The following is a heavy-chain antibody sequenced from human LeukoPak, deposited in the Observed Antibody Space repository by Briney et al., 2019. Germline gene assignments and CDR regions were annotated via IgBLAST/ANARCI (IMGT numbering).Heavy chain of an antibody. J-gene: IGHJ5*02. Sequence: SETLSLTCTVSGGSIRSDWWSWIRQTPGKGVEWVGYIYYSASTNYNTSLKSRVTISVDTSKNQFSLKLSSVTAADTAVYYCARDGSSWAGGWFDPWGQGTLVTVSS. CDR3: ARDGSSWAGGWFDP. CDR2: IYYSAST. V-gene: IGHV4-59*01. CDR1: GGSIRSDW. D-gene: IGHD6-13*01.